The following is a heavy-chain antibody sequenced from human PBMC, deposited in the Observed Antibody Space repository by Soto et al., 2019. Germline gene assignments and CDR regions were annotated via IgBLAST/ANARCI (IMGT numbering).Heavy chain of an antibody. CDR1: GGSINNADYY. Sequence: SETLSLTCTVSGGSINNADYYWTWIRQPPGKGLEWIGYIYYSGNTYYNPSLKSRVTISLAKSNNQFSLRLSSVTAADPAVYYGARKSREAYYFDSWGQGALVTVSS. J-gene: IGHJ4*02. V-gene: IGHV4-30-4*01. CDR2: IYYSGNT. CDR3: ARKSREAYYFDS. D-gene: IGHD1-26*01.